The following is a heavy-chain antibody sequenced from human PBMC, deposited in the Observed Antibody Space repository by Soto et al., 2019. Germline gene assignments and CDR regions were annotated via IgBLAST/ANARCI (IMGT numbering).Heavy chain of an antibody. Sequence: QVQLQESGPGLVKPSETLSLTCTVSGGSISSYYWSWIRQPPGKGLEWIGYIYYSGSTNYNPSLNSRVTISVDTSKNQFSLKLSSVTAADTAVYYSARRNGGYLGAIDYWGQGTLVTVSS. CDR1: GGSISSYY. CDR2: IYYSGST. D-gene: IGHD4-17*01. J-gene: IGHJ4*02. CDR3: ARRNGGYLGAIDY. V-gene: IGHV4-59*01.